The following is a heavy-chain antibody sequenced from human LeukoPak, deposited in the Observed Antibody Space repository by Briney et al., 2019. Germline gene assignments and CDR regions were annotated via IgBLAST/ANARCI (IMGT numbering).Heavy chain of an antibody. CDR3: ARDRRYSYGGDAFDI. V-gene: IGHV1-2*02. D-gene: IGHD5-18*01. Sequence: ASVKVSCKSSGYTFTGYYMHWVRQAPGQGLGWMGWINPNSGGTNYAQKFQGRVTMTRDTSISTAYMELSRLRSDDTAVYYCARDRRYSYGGDAFDIWGQGTMVTVSS. CDR2: INPNSGGT. J-gene: IGHJ3*02. CDR1: GYTFTGYY.